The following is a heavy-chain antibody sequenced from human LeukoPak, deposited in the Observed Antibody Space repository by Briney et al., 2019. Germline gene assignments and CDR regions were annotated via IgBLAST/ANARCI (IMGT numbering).Heavy chain of an antibody. Sequence: GGSLRLPCVASGFTFSSTTMGWVRQAPGRGLEWVSSITAIDGRTYYADSVRGRFPISRDHSKNTVYLQLNSLRAGNPALYYCTKDRRGPAAGTWYFDSWGQRTLVPVSS. CDR2: ITAIDGRT. CDR1: GFTFSSTT. D-gene: IGHD2-15*01. V-gene: IGHV3-23*01. J-gene: IGHJ4*02. CDR3: TKDRRGPAAGTWYFDS.